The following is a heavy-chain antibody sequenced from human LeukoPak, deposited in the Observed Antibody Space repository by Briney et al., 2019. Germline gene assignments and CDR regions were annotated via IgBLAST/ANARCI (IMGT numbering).Heavy chain of an antibody. Sequence: GGSLRLSCEGSAFIFSGHWMNWVRQTPGKGLEWVASIKEDGSERQYVDSVKGRFSISRDNTKGSLFLQLNSLRAEDTAVYYCATPLDYYDSSGYHQGGDWGQGTLVTVSS. CDR1: AFIFSGHW. V-gene: IGHV3-7*03. CDR3: ATPLDYYDSSGYHQGGD. CDR2: IKEDGSER. J-gene: IGHJ4*02. D-gene: IGHD3-22*01.